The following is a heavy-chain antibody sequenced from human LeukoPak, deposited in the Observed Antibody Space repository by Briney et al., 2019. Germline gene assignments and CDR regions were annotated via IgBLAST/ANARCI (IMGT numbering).Heavy chain of an antibody. CDR1: GFTFSSYG. Sequence: GGSLRLSCAASGFTFSSYGMHWVRQAPGKGLEWVAVISYDGSNKYYADSVKGRFTISRDNSKNTLYQQMNSLRAEDTAVFYCAKTAHCSGGSCPYQYYYGMDVWGQGTTVTVSS. D-gene: IGHD2-15*01. J-gene: IGHJ6*02. CDR3: AKTAHCSGGSCPYQYYYGMDV. CDR2: ISYDGSNK. V-gene: IGHV3-30*18.